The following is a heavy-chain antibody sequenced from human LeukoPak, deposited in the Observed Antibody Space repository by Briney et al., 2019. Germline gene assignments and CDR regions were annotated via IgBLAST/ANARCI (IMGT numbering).Heavy chain of an antibody. D-gene: IGHD3-22*01. CDR2: ISSSSSYI. J-gene: IGHJ5*02. CDR1: GFTFSSYS. Sequence: GGSLRLSCAASGFTFSSYSMNWVRQAPGKGLEWVSSISSSSSYIYYADSVKGRFTISRDNAKSSLYLQMNSLRAEDTAVYYCARDLEPYYYDSSGYRFDPWGQGTLVTVSS. V-gene: IGHV3-21*01. CDR3: ARDLEPYYYDSSGYRFDP.